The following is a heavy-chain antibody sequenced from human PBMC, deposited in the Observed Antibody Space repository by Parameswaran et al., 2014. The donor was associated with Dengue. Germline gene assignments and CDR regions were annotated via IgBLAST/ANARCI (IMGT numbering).Heavy chain of an antibody. Sequence: VRQAPGKGLEWVGRIKSKTDGGTTDYAAPVKGRFTISRDDSKNTLYLQMNSLKTEDTAVYYCTTDSRRIQLVFDPWGQGTLVTVSS. J-gene: IGHJ5*02. D-gene: IGHD5-18*01. CDR3: TTDSRRIQLVFDP. V-gene: IGHV3-15*01. CDR2: IKSKTDGGTT.